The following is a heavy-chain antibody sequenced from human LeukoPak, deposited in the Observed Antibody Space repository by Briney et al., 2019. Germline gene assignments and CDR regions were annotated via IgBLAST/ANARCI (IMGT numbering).Heavy chain of an antibody. CDR2: IYYSGST. Sequence: SETLSLTCTVSGGSISSSSYYWGWIRQPPGKGLEWIGSIYYSGSTYYNPSLKSRVTISVDTSKNQFSLKLSSATAADTAVYYCARGPREAVTTEDYYYYGMDVWGQGTLVTVSS. CDR1: GGSISSSSYY. J-gene: IGHJ6*02. V-gene: IGHV4-39*07. D-gene: IGHD4-17*01. CDR3: ARGPREAVTTEDYYYYGMDV.